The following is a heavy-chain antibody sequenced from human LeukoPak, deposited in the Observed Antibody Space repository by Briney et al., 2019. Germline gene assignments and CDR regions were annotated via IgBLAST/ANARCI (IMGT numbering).Heavy chain of an antibody. V-gene: IGHV1-18*01. J-gene: IGHJ4*02. CDR2: ISAYNGNT. Sequence: ASAKVSCKASGGTFNNYAFSWVRQAPGQGLEWMGWISAYNGNTNYAQKLQGRVTMTTDTSTSTAYMELRSLRSDDTAVYYCAREGNSRGYFDYWGQGTLVTVSS. D-gene: IGHD6-13*01. CDR1: GGTFNNYA. CDR3: AREGNSRGYFDY.